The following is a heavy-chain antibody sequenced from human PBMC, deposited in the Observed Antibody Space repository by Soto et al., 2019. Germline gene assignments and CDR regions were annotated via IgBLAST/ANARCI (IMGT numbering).Heavy chain of an antibody. Sequence: QVQLQESGPGLVKPSETLSLTCTVSGGSISSYYWCWIRQPPGKGLEWIGYIYTSGTTNYNPSLKSRVTISVDTSKNQFSLKLSSVTAADTAVYYCARGRRDYGMDVWGQGTTVTVSS. V-gene: IGHV4-59*01. CDR2: IYTSGTT. J-gene: IGHJ6*02. CDR3: ARGRRDYGMDV. CDR1: GGSISSYY.